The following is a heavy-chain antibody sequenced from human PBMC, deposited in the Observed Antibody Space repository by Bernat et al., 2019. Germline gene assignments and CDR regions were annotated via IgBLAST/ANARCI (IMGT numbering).Heavy chain of an antibody. V-gene: IGHV4-59*01. CDR2: IYYSGGT. CDR3: ARAADILTGGNWFDS. Sequence: QVQLQESGPGLVKPSETLSLTCTVSGGFISTYYWSWIRQPPGKGLEWNGYIYYSGGTNYNPSLKSRVTISVLTSENQFSLRLSSVTAADAAVYYCARAADILTGGNWFDSWGQGTLVTVSS. D-gene: IGHD3-9*01. J-gene: IGHJ5*01. CDR1: GGFISTYY.